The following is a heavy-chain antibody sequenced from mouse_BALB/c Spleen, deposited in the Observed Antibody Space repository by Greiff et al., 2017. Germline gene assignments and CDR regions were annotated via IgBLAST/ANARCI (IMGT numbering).Heavy chain of an antibody. D-gene: IGHD1-1*01. J-gene: IGHJ3*01. CDR1: GYSITSDYA. CDR2: ISYSGST. V-gene: IGHV3-2*02. Sequence: DVQLQESGPGLVKPSQSLSLTCTVTGYSITSDYAWNWIRQFPGNKLEWMGYISYSGSTSYNPSLKSRISITRDTSKNQFFLQLNSVTTEDTATYYCARRDYGTRFAYWGQGTLVTVSA. CDR3: ARRDYGTRFAY.